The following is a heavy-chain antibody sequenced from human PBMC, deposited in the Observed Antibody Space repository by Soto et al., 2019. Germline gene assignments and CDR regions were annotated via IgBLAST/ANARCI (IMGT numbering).Heavy chain of an antibody. CDR3: ATPVERGVSTGWPH. Sequence: PGGSLRLSCAASGFGFGSYWMHWVRQAPGGGLMWVARIKSDGGSTNYADFVQGRFTISRDNAKNTLYLELSSLRAEDTAVYYCATPVERGVSTGWPHWGQGTLVTVSS. CDR2: IKSDGGST. V-gene: IGHV3-74*01. J-gene: IGHJ4*02. D-gene: IGHD6-19*01. CDR1: GFGFGSYW.